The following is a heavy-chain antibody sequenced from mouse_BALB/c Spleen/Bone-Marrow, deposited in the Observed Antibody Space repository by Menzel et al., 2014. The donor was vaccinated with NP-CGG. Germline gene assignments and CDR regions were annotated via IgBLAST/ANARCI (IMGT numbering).Heavy chain of an antibody. CDR1: GYSITSDYA. CDR2: ISYSGST. J-gene: IGHJ1*01. CDR3: ARRYDGYYGYFDV. D-gene: IGHD2-3*01. V-gene: IGHV3-2*02. Sequence: DVQLVESGPGLVKPSQSLSLTCTVTGYSITSDYAWNWIRQFPGNKLEWMGYISYSGSTSYNPSLKSRISITRDTSKNQFFLQLNPVTTEDTATYYCARRYDGYYGYFDVWGAGTTVTVSS.